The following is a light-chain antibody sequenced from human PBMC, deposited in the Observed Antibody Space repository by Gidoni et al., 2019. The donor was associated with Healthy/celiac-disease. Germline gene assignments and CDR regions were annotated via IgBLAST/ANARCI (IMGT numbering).Light chain of an antibody. V-gene: IGKV1-5*01. J-gene: IGKJ1*01. Sequence: DIQMKQCPSTLSASVGDRVTITCRASPSIRSWFAWYQQKPGKSPKLLIYDASSLDSGAPSMFSGSGSGTEFTLTSSSLQPDDFATYYCQQYNSYSRTFGQGTKVEIK. CDR1: PSIRSW. CDR2: DAS. CDR3: QQYNSYSRT.